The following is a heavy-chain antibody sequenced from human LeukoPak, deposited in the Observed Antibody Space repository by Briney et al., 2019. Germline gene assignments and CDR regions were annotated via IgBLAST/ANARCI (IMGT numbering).Heavy chain of an antibody. J-gene: IGHJ4*02. CDR3: ARTDSSSWYWDFDY. CDR1: GYSISSGYY. D-gene: IGHD6-13*01. Sequence: TSETLSLTCTVSGYSISSGYYWSWIRQPPGKGLEWIGYIYYSGSTNYNPSLKSRVTISVDTSKNQFSLKLSSVTAADTAVYYCARTDSSSWYWDFDYWGQGTLVTVSS. CDR2: IYYSGST. V-gene: IGHV4-38-2*02.